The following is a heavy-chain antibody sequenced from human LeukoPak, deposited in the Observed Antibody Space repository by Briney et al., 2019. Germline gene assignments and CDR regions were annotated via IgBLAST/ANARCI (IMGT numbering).Heavy chain of an antibody. D-gene: IGHD3-9*01. CDR3: ARDGHPLLRYFDWLSQTDPKKFDY. Sequence: ASVKVSCKASGYTFTGYYMHWVRQAPGQGLEWMGIINPSGGSTSYAQKFQGRVTMTRDTSTSTVYMELSSLRSEDTAVYYCARDGHPLLRYFDWLSQTDPKKFDYWGQGTLVTVSS. J-gene: IGHJ4*02. CDR2: INPSGGST. CDR1: GYTFTGYY. V-gene: IGHV1-46*01.